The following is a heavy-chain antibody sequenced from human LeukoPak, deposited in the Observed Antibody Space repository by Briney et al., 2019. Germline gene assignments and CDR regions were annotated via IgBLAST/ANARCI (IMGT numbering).Heavy chain of an antibody. Sequence: SETLSLTCAVYGGSFSGYYWSWIRQPPGKGLEWIGEIIHSGSTNYNPSLKSRVTISVDTSTNQFSLKLSSVTAGDTAVYYCARGARGTYFYGSGKTGVKGPSYYMYIWGKGTTVTVSS. CDR2: IIHSGST. CDR1: GGSFSGYY. V-gene: IGHV4-34*01. D-gene: IGHD3-10*01. J-gene: IGHJ6*03. CDR3: ARGARGTYFYGSGKTGVKGPSYYMYI.